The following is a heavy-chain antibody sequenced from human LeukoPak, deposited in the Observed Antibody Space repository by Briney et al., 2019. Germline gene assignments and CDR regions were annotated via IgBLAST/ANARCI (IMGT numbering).Heavy chain of an antibody. CDR1: GFTFSSYG. CDR2: IRYDGSNK. V-gene: IGHV3-30*02. D-gene: IGHD3-22*01. CDR3: AKDDYYDSSGYSH. Sequence: SGGSLRLSCAASGFTFSSYGMHWVRQAPGKGLEWVAFIRYDGSNKYYADSVKGRFTISRDNSKNTLYLQMNSLRAEDTAVYYCAKDDYYDSSGYSHWGQGTLVTVSS. J-gene: IGHJ4*02.